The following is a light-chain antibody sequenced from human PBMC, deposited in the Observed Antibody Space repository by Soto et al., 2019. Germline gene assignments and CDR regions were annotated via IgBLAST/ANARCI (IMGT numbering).Light chain of an antibody. CDR1: SSNIGTNP. J-gene: IGLJ1*01. V-gene: IGLV1-44*01. Sequence: QSVLTQPPSASGTPGQRVTISCSGSSSNIGTNPVNWYQQLPGTAPKLLIYTNYQRPSGVPDRFSGSKSGTSASLAISGLQSEDEADYYCAAWDDSLNGHVFATGTKLTVL. CDR3: AAWDDSLNGHV. CDR2: TNY.